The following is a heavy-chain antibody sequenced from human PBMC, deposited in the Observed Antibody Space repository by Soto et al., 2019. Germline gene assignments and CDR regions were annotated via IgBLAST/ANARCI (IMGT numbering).Heavy chain of an antibody. Sequence: QLQLQESGPGLVKPSETLSLTCTVSGGSISSSSYYWGWIRQPPGKGLEWIGSIYYSGSTYYNPSLKSRVTISVDTSKNQFSLKLSSVTAADTAVYYCASPWGFPNNYFDYWGQGTLVTVSS. D-gene: IGHD7-27*01. CDR3: ASPWGFPNNYFDY. J-gene: IGHJ4*02. CDR2: IYYSGST. V-gene: IGHV4-39*01. CDR1: GGSISSSSYY.